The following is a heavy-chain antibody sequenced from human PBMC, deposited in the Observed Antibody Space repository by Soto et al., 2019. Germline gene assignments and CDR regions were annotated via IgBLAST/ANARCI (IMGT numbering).Heavy chain of an antibody. CDR3: ARVLCSGGSCYGVFDY. D-gene: IGHD2-15*01. CDR1: GGTFSSYA. J-gene: IGHJ4*02. V-gene: IGHV1-69*13. CDR2: IIPIFGTA. Sequence: ASVKVSCKASGGTFSSYAISWVRQAPGQGLEWMGGIIPIFGTANYAQKFQGRVTITADESTSTAYMELSSLRSEDTAVYYCARVLCSGGSCYGVFDYWGQGTLVTVSS.